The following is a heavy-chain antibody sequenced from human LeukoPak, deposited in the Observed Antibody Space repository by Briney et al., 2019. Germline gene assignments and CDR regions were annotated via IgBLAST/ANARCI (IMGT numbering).Heavy chain of an antibody. Sequence: SETLSLTCAVSGSSISSGYYWGWIRQSPGKGLEWIGSIYHSGNTYYNPSLKSRVTISVDTSKNQFSLKLSSVTAADTAVYYCAGADWGKFDYWGQGTLVTVSS. CDR2: IYHSGNT. V-gene: IGHV4-38-2*01. CDR1: GSSISSGYY. J-gene: IGHJ4*02. D-gene: IGHD3-16*01. CDR3: AGADWGKFDY.